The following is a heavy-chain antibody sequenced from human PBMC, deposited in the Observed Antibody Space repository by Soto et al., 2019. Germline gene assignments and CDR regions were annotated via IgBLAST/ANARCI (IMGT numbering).Heavy chain of an antibody. CDR2: IKEDGSEK. D-gene: IGHD3-16*01. CDR3: ASDRTLGC. J-gene: IGHJ4*02. Sequence: EVQLVESGGGLVQPGGSLRLSCAASGFTLSSFWMSWVRQAPGKGLEWVASIKEDGSEKTYVDSVKGRFSISRDNAKNSLFLQMNSRRVEDPAVYYWASDRTLGCWGQGTPVTVSS. CDR1: GFTLSSFW. V-gene: IGHV3-7*03.